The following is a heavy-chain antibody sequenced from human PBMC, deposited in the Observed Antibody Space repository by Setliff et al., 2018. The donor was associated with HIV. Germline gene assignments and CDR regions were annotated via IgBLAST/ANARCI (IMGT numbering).Heavy chain of an antibody. J-gene: IGHJ5*02. CDR3: AKDRGQGYSGYYGCDS. Sequence: PGGFLRLSCAASGFTFSSYGMHWVRQAPGKGLEWVAVIYFDGSDRSYADSVKGRFTISRDNSKNTVYLEMNSLRGDDTAVYFCAKDRGQGYSGYYGCDSWGQGTLVTVS. D-gene: IGHD5-12*01. V-gene: IGHV3-30*19. CDR1: GFTFSSYG. CDR2: IYFDGSDR.